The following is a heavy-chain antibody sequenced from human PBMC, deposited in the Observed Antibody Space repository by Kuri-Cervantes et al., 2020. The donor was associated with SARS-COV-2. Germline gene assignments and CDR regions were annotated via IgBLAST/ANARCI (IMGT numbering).Heavy chain of an antibody. D-gene: IGHD4-11*01. CDR2: INPNSGGT. CDR3: ARDYSNYARYYYYMDV. J-gene: IGHJ6*03. V-gene: IGHV1-2*02. CDR1: GYTFTGYY. Sequence: VKVSCKASGYTFTGYYMHWVRQAPGQGLEWMGWINPNSGGTNYAQKFQGRVTMTRDTSISTAYMELSRLRSDDTAVYYCARDYSNYARYYYYMDVWGKGTTVTVSS.